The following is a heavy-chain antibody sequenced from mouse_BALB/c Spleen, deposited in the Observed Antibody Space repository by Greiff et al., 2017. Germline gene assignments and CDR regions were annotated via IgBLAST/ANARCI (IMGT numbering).Heavy chain of an antibody. V-gene: IGHV5-12-1*01. CDR3: ARHEAYYDYDGDYYAMDY. CDR1: GFAFSSYD. CDR2: ISTGGGST. D-gene: IGHD2-4*01. Sequence: EVQLVESGGGLVKPGGSLKLSCAASGFAFSSYDMSWVRQTPEKRLEWVAYISTGGGSTYYPDTVKGRFTISRDNAKNTLYLQMSGLKSEDTAMYYCARHEAYYDYDGDYYAMDYWGQGTSVTVSS. J-gene: IGHJ4*01.